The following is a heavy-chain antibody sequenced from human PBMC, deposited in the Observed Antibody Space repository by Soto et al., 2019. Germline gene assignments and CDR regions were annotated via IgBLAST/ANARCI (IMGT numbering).Heavy chain of an antibody. V-gene: IGHV3-48*03. J-gene: IGHJ6*02. CDR2: ISTGSSTI. Sequence: GCMGICRGSSRFTLSDSAMHWDRSNPRTGLEWVSYISTGSSTIYYADSVKGRFTISRDNAKNSLFLEMNSLRPEDTAVYYCARVRAGAANGYYGMDVWGQGTTVPGSS. CDR3: ARVRAGAANGYYGMDV. CDR1: RFTLSDSA. D-gene: IGHD1-26*01.